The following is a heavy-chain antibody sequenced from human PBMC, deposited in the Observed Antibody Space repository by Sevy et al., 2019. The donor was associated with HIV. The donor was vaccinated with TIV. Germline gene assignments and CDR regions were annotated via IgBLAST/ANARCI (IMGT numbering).Heavy chain of an antibody. V-gene: IGHV3-15*01. CDR2: VKGKTDGWRL. CDR1: GFTFTYAR. Sequence: GGSLRLSCAASGFTFTYARMSWVRQAPGKGLEWVGRVKGKTDGWRLDYAAPVIGRFTSSIDDYKILLCLQMNSLKPEDTVVYYCCTAIGPWEDFSDNWGQGTLVTVSS. J-gene: IGHJ1*01. D-gene: IGHD1-26*01. CDR3: CTAIGPWEDFSDN.